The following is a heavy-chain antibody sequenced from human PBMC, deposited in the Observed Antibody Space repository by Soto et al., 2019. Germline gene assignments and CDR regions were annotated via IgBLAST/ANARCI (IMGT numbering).Heavy chain of an antibody. Sequence: GGSLRLSCAASGFPFSTSAVNWVRQAPGKGLEWVSYISDSGDRTYYADSVKGRFTISRDRSKNTVSLQMDSLRAEDTAVYYCAKDRGIIVKAGDAFDVWGQGTKVTVSS. D-gene: IGHD3-16*02. V-gene: IGHV3-23*01. CDR1: GFPFSTSA. CDR3: AKDRGIIVKAGDAFDV. CDR2: ISDSGDRT. J-gene: IGHJ3*01.